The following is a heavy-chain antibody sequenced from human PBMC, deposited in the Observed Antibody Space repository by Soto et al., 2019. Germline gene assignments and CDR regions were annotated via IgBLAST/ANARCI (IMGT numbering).Heavy chain of an antibody. CDR3: ARGRGYSYGYPRRYYFDY. CDR1: GGSISSYY. Sequence: SETLSLTCTVSGGSISSYYWSWIRQPPGKGLEWIGYIYYSGSTNYNPSLKSRVTISVDTSKNQFSLKLSSVTAADTAVYYCARGRGYSYGYPRRYYFDYWGQGTLVTVSS. J-gene: IGHJ4*02. CDR2: IYYSGST. D-gene: IGHD5-18*01. V-gene: IGHV4-59*01.